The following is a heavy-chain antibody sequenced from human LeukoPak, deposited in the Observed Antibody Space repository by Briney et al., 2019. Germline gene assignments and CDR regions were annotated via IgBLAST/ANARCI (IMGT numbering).Heavy chain of an antibody. Sequence: GGSLRLSCAASGFTFSSHSMNWARQAPGKGLEWVSYISSSSSTIYYADSVKGRFTISRDNAKNSLYLQMNSLRAEDTAVYYCARGRPHGNDYWGQGTLVTVSS. CDR2: ISSSSSTI. V-gene: IGHV3-48*01. CDR1: GFTFSSHS. CDR3: ARGRPHGNDY. J-gene: IGHJ4*02. D-gene: IGHD4-23*01.